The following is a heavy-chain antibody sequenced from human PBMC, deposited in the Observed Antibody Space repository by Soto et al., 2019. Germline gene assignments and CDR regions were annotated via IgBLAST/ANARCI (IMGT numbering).Heavy chain of an antibody. Sequence: SVKVSCKASGGTFSSYAISWVRQAPGQGLEWMGGIIPIFGTANYAQKFQGRVTITADESTSTAYMELSSLRSEDTAVYYCARGIGVLPNIVVVQAVIAWFEPWGQGTLVTVSS. J-gene: IGHJ5*02. CDR1: GGTFSSYA. D-gene: IGHD2-2*01. CDR2: IIPIFGTA. V-gene: IGHV1-69*13. CDR3: ARGIGVLPNIVVVQAVIAWFEP.